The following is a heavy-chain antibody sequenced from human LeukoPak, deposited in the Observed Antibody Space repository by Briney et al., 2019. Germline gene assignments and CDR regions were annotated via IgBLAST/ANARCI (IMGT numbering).Heavy chain of an antibody. D-gene: IGHD2-2*02. J-gene: IGHJ5*02. CDR1: GYTFTSYY. CDR2: INPSGGST. CDR3: ARGVVVPAAILHRSVYWFDP. V-gene: IGHV1-46*03. Sequence: ASVKVSCKASGYTFTSYYMHWVRQAPGQGLEWMGIINPSGGSTSYAQKFQGRVTMTRGTSTSTVYMELSSLRSEDTAVYYCARGVVVPAAILHRSVYWFDPWGQGTLVTVSS.